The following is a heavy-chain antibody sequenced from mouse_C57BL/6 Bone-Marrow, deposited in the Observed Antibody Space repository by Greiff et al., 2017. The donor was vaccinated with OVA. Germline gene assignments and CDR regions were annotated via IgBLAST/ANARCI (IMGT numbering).Heavy chain of an antibody. CDR3: ARYDYDAAY. Sequence: QVQLQQPGAELVKPGASVQLSCKASGYTFTSYWMPWVKQRPGQGLEWIGMIHPNSGSTNYNEKFKSKATLTVDKSSSTAYMQLSSLTSEDSAVYYCARYDYDAAYWGQGTLVTVSA. D-gene: IGHD2-4*01. CDR1: GYTFTSYW. CDR2: IHPNSGST. V-gene: IGHV1-64*01. J-gene: IGHJ3*01.